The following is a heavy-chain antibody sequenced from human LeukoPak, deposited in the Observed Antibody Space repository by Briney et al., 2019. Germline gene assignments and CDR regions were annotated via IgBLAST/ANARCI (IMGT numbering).Heavy chain of an antibody. CDR2: ISGSGGST. J-gene: IGHJ5*02. V-gene: IGHV3-23*01. D-gene: IGHD5-18*01. CDR1: GFTFSSYA. Sequence: GGSLRLSCAASGFTFSSYAMSWVRQAPGKGLEWVSAISGSGGSTYYADSVKGRFTISRDNSKNTLYLQMNSLRAEDTAVYCCAKTLYSYGYDLFEFDPWGQGTLVTVSS. CDR3: AKTLYSYGYDLFEFDP.